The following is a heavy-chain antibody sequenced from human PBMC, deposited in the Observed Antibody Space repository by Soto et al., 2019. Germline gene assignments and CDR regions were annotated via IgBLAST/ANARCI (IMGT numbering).Heavy chain of an antibody. CDR1: GYTFTSYA. D-gene: IGHD3-3*01. Sequence: QVQLVQSGAEEKKPGASVKVSCKASGYTFTSYAMHWVRQAPGQRLEGMGWINAGNGNTKYSQKFQGRVTITRDTAASTAYMELSSLRSEDTAVDYCARGYDFWGGMDVWGQGTTVTVSS. CDR3: ARGYDFWGGMDV. J-gene: IGHJ6*02. V-gene: IGHV1-3*05. CDR2: INAGNGNT.